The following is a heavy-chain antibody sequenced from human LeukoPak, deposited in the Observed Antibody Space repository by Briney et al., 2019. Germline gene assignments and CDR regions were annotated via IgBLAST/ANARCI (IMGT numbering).Heavy chain of an antibody. V-gene: IGHV3-64*01. D-gene: IGHD2-15*01. Sequence: VGSLRLSCAASLFTFSSYAMHWGRQAPGKGLEYVSAISSNGVSTYYANSVKGRFTISRDNSKNTLYLQMGSLRAEDMAVYYCASCSGGSCYSFDYWGQGTLVTVSS. CDR3: ASCSGGSCYSFDY. J-gene: IGHJ4*02. CDR1: LFTFSSYA. CDR2: ISSNGVST.